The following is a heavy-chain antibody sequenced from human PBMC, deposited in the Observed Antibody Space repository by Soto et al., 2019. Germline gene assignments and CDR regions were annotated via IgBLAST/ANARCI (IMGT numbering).Heavy chain of an antibody. CDR3: ARAGGLGAVAVDS. V-gene: IGHV4-30-2*01. D-gene: IGHD6-19*01. Sequence: QLQLQESGSGLVKPSQSLSLTCAGSGGSISSGGYSWSCIRQPPGKGLEWIGYIYHSGSTYYNPSPKRRVTISVDRSKNQFSLKLSSVTAADTAVYYWARAGGLGAVAVDSWGQGTLVTVSS. J-gene: IGHJ4*02. CDR1: GGSISSGGYS. CDR2: IYHSGST.